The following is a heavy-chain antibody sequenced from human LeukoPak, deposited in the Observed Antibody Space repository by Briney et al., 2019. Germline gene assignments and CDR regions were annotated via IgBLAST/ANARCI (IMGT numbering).Heavy chain of an antibody. V-gene: IGHV4-61*02. Sequence: SQTLSLTCTVSGGSISSGSYYWSWIRQPAGKGLEWIGRIYTSGSTNFNPSLRSRVTISVDTSKNRFSLKLNSVTAADTAVYYCARDSSSPRVKYFQHWGQGTLVTVSS. CDR1: GGSISSGSYY. J-gene: IGHJ1*01. CDR2: IYTSGST. D-gene: IGHD6-6*01. CDR3: ARDSSSPRVKYFQH.